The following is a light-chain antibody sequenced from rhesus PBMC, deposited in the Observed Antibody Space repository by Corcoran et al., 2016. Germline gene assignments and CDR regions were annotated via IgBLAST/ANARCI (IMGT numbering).Light chain of an antibody. CDR3: QQRNSYPLT. V-gene: IGKV1-33*01. Sequence: DIHTTQSPSSLSASVGDKVTITCRASQGISNALAWYPQKPGKAPNLLMNAASNLQSGVPSRFTGIGSGTDFTLTISSLQPEDFAVYYCQQRNSYPLTFGGGTKVEI. CDR1: QGISNA. J-gene: IGKJ4*01. CDR2: AAS.